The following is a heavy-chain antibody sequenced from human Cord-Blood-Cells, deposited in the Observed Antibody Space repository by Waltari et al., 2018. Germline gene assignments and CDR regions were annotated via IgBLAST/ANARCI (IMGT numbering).Heavy chain of an antibody. CDR1: GVTFSSYA. D-gene: IGHD2-2*01. CDR2: IIPILGIA. V-gene: IGHV1-69*09. CDR3: ASTIYEYCSSTSCYYY. Sequence: QVQLVQSGAEVKKPGSSLKVSCKASGVTFSSYAISWVRQAPGQGLEWMGRIIPILGIANYAQKFQGRVTITADKSTSTAYMELSSLRSEDTAVYYCASTIYEYCSSTSCYYYWGQGTLVTVSS. J-gene: IGHJ4*02.